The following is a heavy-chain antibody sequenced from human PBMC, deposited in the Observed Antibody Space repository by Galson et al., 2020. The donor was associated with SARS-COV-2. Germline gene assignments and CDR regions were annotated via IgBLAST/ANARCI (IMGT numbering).Heavy chain of an antibody. CDR2: IWYDGSNK. CDR3: ARDQVDSSGWYYMDV. V-gene: IGHV3-33*01. Sequence: GESLKISCAASGFTFSSYGMHWVRQAPGKGLEWVAGIWYDGSNKYYADSVKGRFTISRDNYKNTLYLQMNSLRAEDTAVYYCARDQVDSSGWYYMDVWGKGTTVTISS. D-gene: IGHD6-19*01. J-gene: IGHJ6*03. CDR1: GFTFSSYG.